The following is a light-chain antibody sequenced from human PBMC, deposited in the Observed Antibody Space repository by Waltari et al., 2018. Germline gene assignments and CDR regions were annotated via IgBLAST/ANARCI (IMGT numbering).Light chain of an antibody. CDR3: CSYAGRYTSV. CDR2: DVD. Sequence: QSALTQPRSVSGSPGQSVTLSCTGTSSDIGGFKYVSRYQQHPGKAPKPVIYDVDKRPSGIPDRFPGSKAGNTASLTISGLQTDDDADYYCCSYAGRYTSVFGRGTRVTVL. CDR1: SSDIGGFKY. J-gene: IGLJ2*01. V-gene: IGLV2-11*01.